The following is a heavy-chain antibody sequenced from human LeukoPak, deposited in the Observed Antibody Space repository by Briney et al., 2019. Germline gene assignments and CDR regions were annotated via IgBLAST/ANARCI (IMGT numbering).Heavy chain of an antibody. D-gene: IGHD3-22*01. J-gene: IGHJ4*02. CDR2: IYYSGST. V-gene: IGHV4-31*03. Sequence: SGTLSLTCTVSGGSISSGGYYWSWIRQHPGKGLEWIGYIYYSGSTYYNPSLKSRVTISVDTSKNQFSLKLSSVTAADTAVYYCARSEYYYDSSGSIDYWGQGTLVTVSS. CDR3: ARSEYYYDSSGSIDY. CDR1: GGSISSGGYY.